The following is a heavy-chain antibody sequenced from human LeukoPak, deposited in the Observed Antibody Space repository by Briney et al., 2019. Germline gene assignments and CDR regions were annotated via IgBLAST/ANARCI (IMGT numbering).Heavy chain of an antibody. CDR1: GFTFSSYW. CDR2: IKQDGSEK. Sequence: GGSLRLSCAASGFTFSSYWMSWVRQAPGKGLEWVANIKQDGSEKYYVDSVKGRFTISRDNAKNSLYLRMNSLRAEDTAVYYCARAAYSSSWYLYFDYWGQGTLVTVSS. V-gene: IGHV3-7*01. J-gene: IGHJ4*02. CDR3: ARAAYSSSWYLYFDY. D-gene: IGHD6-13*01.